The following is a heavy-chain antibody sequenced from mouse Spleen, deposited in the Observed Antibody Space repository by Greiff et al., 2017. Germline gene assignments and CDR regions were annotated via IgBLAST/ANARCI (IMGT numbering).Heavy chain of an antibody. CDR1: GFTFSSYA. D-gene: IGHD5-1*01. Sequence: EVKLVESGGGLVKPGGSLKLSCAASGFTFSSYAMSWVRQTPEKRLEWVAAINSNGGSTYYPDTVKDRFTLSRDNAKNTLYLQMSSLRSEDTALYYCARSTYEFAYWGQGTLVTVSA. J-gene: IGHJ3*01. CDR2: INSNGGST. V-gene: IGHV5-6-2*01. CDR3: ARSTYEFAY.